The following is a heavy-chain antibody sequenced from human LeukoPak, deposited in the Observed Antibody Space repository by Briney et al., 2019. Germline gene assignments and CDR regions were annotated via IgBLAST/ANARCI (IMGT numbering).Heavy chain of an antibody. J-gene: IGHJ3*02. V-gene: IGHV1-2*02. Sequence: ASVKVSCKASGYTFTDNYMHGVRQPPGQGLEYMGWINPNSGGTNYAKKFQGRVTMTRDTSISTAYMELSRLRSDDTAVYYCARAGWFGESRDAFDIWGQGTMVTVSS. D-gene: IGHD3-10*01. CDR2: INPNSGGT. CDR3: ARAGWFGESRDAFDI. CDR1: GYTFTDNY.